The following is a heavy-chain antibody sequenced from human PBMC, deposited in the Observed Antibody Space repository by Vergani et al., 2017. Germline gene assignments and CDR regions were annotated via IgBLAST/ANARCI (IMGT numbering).Heavy chain of an antibody. V-gene: IGHV3-13*01. CDR1: GFTFSSYD. Sequence: EVQLVESGGGLVQPGGSLRLSCAASGFTFSSYDMHWVRPATGKGLEWVSAIGTAGDTYYPGSVKGRFTISRDNAKNSLYLQMTSLGAEDTALYYCAKDTGPREWYFDLWGRGTLVTVSS. D-gene: IGHD1-14*01. CDR3: AKDTGPREWYFDL. CDR2: IGTAGDT. J-gene: IGHJ2*01.